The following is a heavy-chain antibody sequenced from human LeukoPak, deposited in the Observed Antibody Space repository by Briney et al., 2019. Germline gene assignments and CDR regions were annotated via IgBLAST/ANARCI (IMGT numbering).Heavy chain of an antibody. D-gene: IGHD6-13*01. J-gene: IGHJ4*02. V-gene: IGHV4-59*08. CDR2: ISNSGST. CDR1: GGSISSYY. Sequence: PSETLSLTCTFSGGSISSYYWSWIRQTPGKGLEWIGYISNSGSTNYNPSLKSRVTISLHTSKNQVSLKLSSVTAADTAVYYCARHEASAGLDYWGQGSLVTVSS. CDR3: ARHEASAGLDY.